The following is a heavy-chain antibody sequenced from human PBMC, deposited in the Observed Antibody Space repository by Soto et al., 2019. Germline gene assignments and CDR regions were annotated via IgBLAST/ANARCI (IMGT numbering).Heavy chain of an antibody. Sequence: QVQLVQSGAEVKKPGASVKVSCKASGYTFTPYPLHWVRQAPGQRLEWMGWINAVNGNTKYSQKFQGRVTITRDTSASTAYMELSSLRSEDTAVYYCARAGSRTSWYYYYMDVWGKGTTVTVSS. CDR1: GYTFTPYP. CDR2: INAVNGNT. V-gene: IGHV1-3*01. D-gene: IGHD6-13*01. CDR3: ARAGSRTSWYYYYMDV. J-gene: IGHJ6*03.